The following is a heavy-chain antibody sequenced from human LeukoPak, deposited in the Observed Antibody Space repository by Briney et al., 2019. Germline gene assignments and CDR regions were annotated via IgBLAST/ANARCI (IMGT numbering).Heavy chain of an antibody. V-gene: IGHV4-59*01. CDR3: AGSRVCFNGYYLYSYYMDV. CDR2: IYYSGSN. CDR1: GGSLSSYY. J-gene: IGHJ6*03. D-gene: IGHD3-22*01. Sequence: PSETLSLTCTVSGGSLSSYYWSWIRQPPGKGLEWIGYIYYSGSNNYNPSLKSRVTISVETSKNQFSLKLSSGTAADKTVYYCAGSRVCFNGYYLYSYYMDVWGKGTTVTISS.